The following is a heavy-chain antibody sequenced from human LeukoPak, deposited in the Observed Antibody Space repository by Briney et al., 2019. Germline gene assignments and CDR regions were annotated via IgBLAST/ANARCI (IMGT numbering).Heavy chain of an antibody. Sequence: PGGSLRLSCAASGFTFNNYAMTWVRQAPGKGLEWVSSISSSSSYIYYADSVQGRFTISRDNSKSTLCLQMNSLRAEDTAVYYCAKQLGYCSDGSCYFPYWGQGTLVTVSS. CDR1: GFTFNNYA. D-gene: IGHD2-15*01. CDR2: ISSSSSYI. CDR3: AKQLGYCSDGSCYFPY. V-gene: IGHV3-23*01. J-gene: IGHJ4*02.